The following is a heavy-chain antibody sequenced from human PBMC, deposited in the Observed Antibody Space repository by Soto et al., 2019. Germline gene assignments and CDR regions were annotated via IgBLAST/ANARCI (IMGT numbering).Heavy chain of an antibody. Sequence: SETLSLTCTVSGGSISSADYYWSWIRQPPGKGLEWIGYIYYSGSTYYNPSLKSRVTISVDTSKNQFSLKLSSVTAADTAVYYCARDTPGLFDPWGQRTLVTVSS. V-gene: IGHV4-30-4*01. J-gene: IGHJ5*02. CDR1: GGSISSADYY. CDR2: IYYSGST. CDR3: ARDTPGLFDP.